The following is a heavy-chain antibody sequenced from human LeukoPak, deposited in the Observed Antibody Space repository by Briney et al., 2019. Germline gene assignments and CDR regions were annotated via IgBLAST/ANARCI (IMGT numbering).Heavy chain of an antibody. CDR2: ISYDGSNK. CDR1: GFPFSSYG. J-gene: IGHJ4*02. Sequence: GGPLSLSCAASGFPFSSYGSHGVGKAPGKGLEWVAVISYDGSNKYYADSVKGRFTITRDNSKNTLYLQMNSLRAEDTAVYYCAKDGNDILTGYLFDYWGQGTLVTVSS. D-gene: IGHD3-9*01. CDR3: AKDGNDILTGYLFDY. V-gene: IGHV3-30*18.